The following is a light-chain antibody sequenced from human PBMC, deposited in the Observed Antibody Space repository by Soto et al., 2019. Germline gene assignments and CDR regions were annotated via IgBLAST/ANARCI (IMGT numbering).Light chain of an antibody. CDR1: SSNIGAGYV. CDR2: SDN. CDR3: QTYDNNSDYV. J-gene: IGLJ1*01. V-gene: IGLV1-40*01. Sequence: SVLTQAPAVAGGPGQRVTISCTGSSSNIGAGYVVHWYQQLPGAAPKLLIFSDNNRPSGVPDRFSGSKAGISASLAITGLQTEDEADYYCQTYDNNSDYVFGTGTKVTVL.